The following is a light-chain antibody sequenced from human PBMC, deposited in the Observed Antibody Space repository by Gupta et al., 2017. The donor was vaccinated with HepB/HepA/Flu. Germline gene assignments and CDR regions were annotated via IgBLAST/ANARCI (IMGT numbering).Light chain of an antibody. J-gene: IGKJ5*01. Sequence: DIQMTQSPSILSASVGDRVTITCRASQDISPWLAWYQQKPGEAPKLLIYKTSTLESGVPSTFSGSGSGTEFSLTISSLQPDDFATYYCQQYYSNPLTFGQGTRLEIK. CDR1: QDISPW. CDR2: KTS. V-gene: IGKV1-5*03. CDR3: QQYYSNPLT.